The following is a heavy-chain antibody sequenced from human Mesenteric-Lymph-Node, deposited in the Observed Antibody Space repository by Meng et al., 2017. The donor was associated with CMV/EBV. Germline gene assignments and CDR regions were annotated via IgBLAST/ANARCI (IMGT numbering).Heavy chain of an antibody. CDR2: IIPFLGIV. D-gene: IGHD5-24*01. V-gene: IGHV1-69*10. Sequence: SVKVSCKASGYTFTSYDINWVRQAPGQGLEWMGGIIPFLGIVNYAQKFQGRVTITADKSTSTAYMELSSLRSEDTAVYFCARGGDGYNVYYYGMDVWGQGTTVTVSS. J-gene: IGHJ6*02. CDR3: ARGGDGYNVYYYGMDV. CDR1: GYTFTSYD.